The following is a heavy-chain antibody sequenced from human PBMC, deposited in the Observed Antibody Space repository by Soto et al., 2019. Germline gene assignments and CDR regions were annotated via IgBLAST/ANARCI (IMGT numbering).Heavy chain of an antibody. V-gene: IGHV4-59*01. CDR2: IYYSGST. Sequence: ETLSLTCTVSGGSISSYYWSWIRQLPGKGLEWIGYIYYSGSTNYNPSLKSRVTISVDTSKNQFSLKLSSVTAADTAVYYCARDRGYSYGYDYYYYYMDVWGKGTTVTVSS. D-gene: IGHD5-18*01. J-gene: IGHJ6*03. CDR1: GGSISSYY. CDR3: ARDRGYSYGYDYYYYYMDV.